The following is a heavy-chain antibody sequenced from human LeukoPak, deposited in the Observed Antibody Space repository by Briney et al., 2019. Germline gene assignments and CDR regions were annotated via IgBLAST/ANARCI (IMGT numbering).Heavy chain of an antibody. CDR1: GYTLTSDV. Sequence: ASVNVSCKASGYTLTSDVISGVRQAPGQGLEGMGWISAYNGNTNYAQKLQGRVTMTTDTSTSTAYMGLRSLRSDDTGVYYCARDGPGDYVADSYYGMDVWGQGTTVPVSS. D-gene: IGHD4-17*01. CDR2: ISAYNGNT. J-gene: IGHJ6*02. V-gene: IGHV1-18*01. CDR3: ARDGPGDYVADSYYGMDV.